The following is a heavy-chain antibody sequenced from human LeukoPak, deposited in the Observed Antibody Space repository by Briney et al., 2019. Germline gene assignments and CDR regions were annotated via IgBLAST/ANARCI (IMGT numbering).Heavy chain of an antibody. D-gene: IGHD6-13*01. J-gene: IGHJ4*02. CDR3: AKRMGPSIVAADLDY. Sequence: SGGSLRLSCAASGFTFHDFAMHWVRQAPGKGLECVAVISHDGSNKYYADSVKGRFTISRDNSKKTLYLQMNSLRAEDTAVYYCAKRMGPSIVAADLDYWGQGTLVTVFS. CDR2: ISHDGSNK. CDR1: GFTFHDFA. V-gene: IGHV3-30*18.